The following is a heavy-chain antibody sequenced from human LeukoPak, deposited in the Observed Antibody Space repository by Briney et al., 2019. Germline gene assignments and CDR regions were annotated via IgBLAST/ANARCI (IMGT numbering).Heavy chain of an antibody. CDR2: INPNSGGT. J-gene: IGHJ6*03. Sequence: ASVKVSCKASGYIFTGYYMHWVRQAPGQGLEWTGWINPNSGGTNYAQKFQGRVTMTRDTSISTAYMELSRLRSDDTAVYYCARDGGYGRAYYYYMDVWGKGTTVTISS. CDR3: ARDGGYGRAYYYYMDV. V-gene: IGHV1-2*02. D-gene: IGHD2-15*01. CDR1: GYIFTGYY.